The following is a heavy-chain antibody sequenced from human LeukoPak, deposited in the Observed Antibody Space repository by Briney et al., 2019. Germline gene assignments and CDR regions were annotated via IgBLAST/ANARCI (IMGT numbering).Heavy chain of an antibody. CDR3: ARARIMITFGGVIINWFDP. D-gene: IGHD3-16*01. J-gene: IGHJ5*02. CDR1: GGSISSSSYY. V-gene: IGHV4-39*07. Sequence: PSETLSLTCTVSGGSISSSSYYWGWIRQPPGKGREWIGSIYYSGSTYYNPSLKSRATISVDTSKNQFSLKLSSVTAADTAVYYCARARIMITFGGVIINWFDPWGQGTLVTVSS. CDR2: IYYSGST.